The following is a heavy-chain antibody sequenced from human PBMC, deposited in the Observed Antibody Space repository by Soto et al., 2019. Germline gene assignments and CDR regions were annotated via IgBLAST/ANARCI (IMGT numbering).Heavy chain of an antibody. J-gene: IGHJ6*02. Sequence: GASVKVSCKASGYTFTSYGISWVRQAPGQGLEWMGWISAYNGNTNYAQKLQGRVTMTTDTSTSTAYMELRSLRSDDTAVYYCARKGYCTNGVCYTYYYYGMDVWGQGTTVTVSS. D-gene: IGHD2-8*01. V-gene: IGHV1-18*01. CDR1: GYTFTSYG. CDR3: ARKGYCTNGVCYTYYYYGMDV. CDR2: ISAYNGNT.